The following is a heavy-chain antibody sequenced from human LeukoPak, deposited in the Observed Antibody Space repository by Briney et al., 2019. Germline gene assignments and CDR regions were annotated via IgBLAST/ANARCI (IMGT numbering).Heavy chain of an antibody. D-gene: IGHD2-2*01. V-gene: IGHV3-48*01. CDR3: ARGYCSSTSCHDAFDI. CDR1: GFTFSSYS. J-gene: IGHJ3*02. Sequence: PGGSLRLSCAASGFTFSSYSMNWARQAPGKGLEWVSYISSSSSTIYYADSVKGRFTISRDNAKNSLYLQMNSLRAEDTAVYYCARGYCSSTSCHDAFDIWGQGTMVTVSS. CDR2: ISSSSSTI.